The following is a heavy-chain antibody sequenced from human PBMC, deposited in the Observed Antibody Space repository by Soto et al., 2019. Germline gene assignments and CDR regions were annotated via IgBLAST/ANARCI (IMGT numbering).Heavy chain of an antibody. D-gene: IGHD5-12*01. V-gene: IGHV3-30-3*01. CDR2: ISYDGSNK. CDR1: GFTFSSYA. Sequence: QVQLLESGGGVVQPGRSQRLSCAASGFTFSSYAMHWVRQAPGKGLEWVAVISYDGSNKYYADSVKGRFTISRDNSKNTLYLQMNSLRAEDTAVYYCARDSGYDYGWFDPWGQGTLVTVSS. CDR3: ARDSGYDYGWFDP. J-gene: IGHJ5*02.